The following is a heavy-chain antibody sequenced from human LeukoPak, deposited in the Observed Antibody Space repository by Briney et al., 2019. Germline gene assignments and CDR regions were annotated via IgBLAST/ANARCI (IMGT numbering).Heavy chain of an antibody. CDR3: AKDVQYQYGGQYYFDY. CDR1: GFTFSSYG. V-gene: IGHV3-30*18. D-gene: IGHD4-23*01. J-gene: IGHJ4*02. CDR2: ISYDGSNK. Sequence: GRSLILSCAASGFTFSSYGMHWVRQAPGKGLEWVAVISYDGSNKYYADSVKGRFTISRDNSKNTLYLQMNSLRAEDTAVYYCAKDVQYQYGGQYYFDYWGQGTLVTVSS.